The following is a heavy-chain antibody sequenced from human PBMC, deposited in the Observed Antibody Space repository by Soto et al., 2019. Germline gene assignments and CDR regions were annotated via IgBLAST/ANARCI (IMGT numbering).Heavy chain of an antibody. CDR3: ASERSLGDRFFDY. CDR2: IYYSGST. D-gene: IGHD3-16*02. CDR1: GGSITSTDYY. J-gene: IGHJ4*02. V-gene: IGHV4-30-4*01. Sequence: QVQLQESGPGLVKPSETLSLTCTVSGGSITSTDYYWSWIRQPPGKGLEWIGYIYYSGSTYYNPSLKSRVTISVHTYNHQFSLKLSSVTAADTAVYSCASERSLGDRFFDYWGQGTLVTVSS.